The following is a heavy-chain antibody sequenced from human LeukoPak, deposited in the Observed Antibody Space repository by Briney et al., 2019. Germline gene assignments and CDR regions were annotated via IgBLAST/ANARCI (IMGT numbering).Heavy chain of an antibody. CDR1: GGSISTYY. D-gene: IGHD6-19*01. CDR3: AGTYSSGWAVYYYYGMDV. Sequence: SETLSLTCNVSGGSISTYYWSWIRQPPGKGLEWIGCIYYSGTTNYNPSLKSRVTISVDTSKNQVSLKLTSVTAADTAVYYCAGTYSSGWAVYYYYGMDVWGQGTTVSVSS. V-gene: IGHV4-59*01. J-gene: IGHJ6*02. CDR2: IYYSGTT.